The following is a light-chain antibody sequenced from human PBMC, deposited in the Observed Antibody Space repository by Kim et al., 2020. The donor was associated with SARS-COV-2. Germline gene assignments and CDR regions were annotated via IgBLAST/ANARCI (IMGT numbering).Light chain of an antibody. CDR2: GKN. J-gene: IGLJ2*01. CDR1: RLRSYY. CDR3: NSRDSNDNVV. V-gene: IGLV3-19*01. Sequence: VGLGKKVRITCQGGRLRSYYATWYQQKPGQAPILVIYGKNNRPSGSPDRLSGSSSGNTAYLTIIGTQAGDEADYYCNSRDSNDNVVFGGGTKVTVL.